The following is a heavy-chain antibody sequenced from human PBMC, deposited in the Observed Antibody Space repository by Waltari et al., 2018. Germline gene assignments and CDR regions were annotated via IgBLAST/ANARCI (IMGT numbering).Heavy chain of an antibody. Sequence: QVQLVQTGAEVKKPGASVKVSCKASGYTFTSYGISGVRQAPGQGLEWMGWISAYNGNTNYAQKLQGRVTMTTDTSTSTAYMELRSLRSDDTAVYYCARKLVSLGGYVPGDYWGQGTLVTVSS. J-gene: IGHJ4*02. D-gene: IGHD5-12*01. CDR3: ARKLVSLGGYVPGDY. V-gene: IGHV1-18*01. CDR2: ISAYNGNT. CDR1: GYTFTSYG.